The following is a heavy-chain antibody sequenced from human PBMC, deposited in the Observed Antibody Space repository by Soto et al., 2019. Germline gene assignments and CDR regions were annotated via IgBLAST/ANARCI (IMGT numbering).Heavy chain of an antibody. CDR2: ITGSGGTL. CDR3: AKDAVYGDGLWLVAD. J-gene: IGHJ4*02. Sequence: DVQLLESGGGLVQPGGSLRLSCAASGFTFSKYAMIWVRQAPGKGQEWVSGITGSGGTLEYAASVKGRFTISRDNSKNMVYLQMTSLRAEDTAMYYCAKDAVYGDGLWLVADWGQGTLVTVS. V-gene: IGHV3-23*01. CDR1: GFTFSKYA. D-gene: IGHD2-21*02.